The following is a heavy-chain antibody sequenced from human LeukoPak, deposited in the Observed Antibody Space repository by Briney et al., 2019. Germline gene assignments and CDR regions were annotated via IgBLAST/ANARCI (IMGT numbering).Heavy chain of an antibody. J-gene: IGHJ3*02. Sequence: GGSLRLSCAASGFTFSSYWMHWVRQAPGKGLVWVSRINSDGSSTSYADSVKGRFTISRDNAKNTLYLQMNSLRAEDTAVYYCARGGLYGSGSYAFDIWGQGTMVTVSS. CDR1: GFTFSSYW. CDR3: ARGGLYGSGSYAFDI. CDR2: INSDGSST. D-gene: IGHD3-10*01. V-gene: IGHV3-74*01.